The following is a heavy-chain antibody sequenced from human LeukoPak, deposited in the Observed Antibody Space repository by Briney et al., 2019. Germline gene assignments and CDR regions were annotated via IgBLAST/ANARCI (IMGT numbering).Heavy chain of an antibody. CDR3: AKLGDILTGYPYYFDY. CDR1: GFTFSNYA. V-gene: IGHV3-23*01. CDR2: ISGSGGNT. D-gene: IGHD3-9*01. J-gene: IGHJ4*02. Sequence: GGSLRLSCAASGFTFSNYAMSWVRQAPGKGLEWVSGISGSGGNTYYADSVKGRFTISGDNSKNTLYLQMNSLRAEDTAVYYCAKLGDILTGYPYYFDYWGQGTLVTVSS.